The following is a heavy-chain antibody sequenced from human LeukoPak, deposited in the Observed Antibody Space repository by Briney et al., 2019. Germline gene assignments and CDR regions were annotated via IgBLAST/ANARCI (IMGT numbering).Heavy chain of an antibody. CDR2: INPNSGGT. CDR3: ARDSYSGYEGFDY. D-gene: IGHD5-12*01. V-gene: IGHV1-2*02. J-gene: IGHJ4*02. Sequence: ASVKVSCKASGYTSTGYYMHWVRQAPGQGLEWMGWINPNSGGTNYAQKFQGRVTMTRDTSNSTAYMELSRLRSDDTAVYYCARDSYSGYEGFDYWGQGTLVTVSS. CDR1: GYTSTGYY.